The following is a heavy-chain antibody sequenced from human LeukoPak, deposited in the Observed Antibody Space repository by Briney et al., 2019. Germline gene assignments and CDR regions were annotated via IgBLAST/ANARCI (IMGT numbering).Heavy chain of an antibody. CDR3: ANGKYYYPY. D-gene: IGHD3-10*01. CDR1: GFIFSSYW. CDR2: IKPDGSEK. Sequence: GGSLRLSCVDSGFIFSSYWMTWVRQAPGKGLEWVANIKPDGSEKSYVDSVRGRFTISRDNAKNSLYLQMNSLRAEDTAVYYGANGKYYYPYWGQGTLVAVSS. J-gene: IGHJ4*02. V-gene: IGHV3-7*01.